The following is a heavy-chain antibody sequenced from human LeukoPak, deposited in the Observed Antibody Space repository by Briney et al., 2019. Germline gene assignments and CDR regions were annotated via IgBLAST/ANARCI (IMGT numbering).Heavy chain of an antibody. CDR1: GGTFSSYA. D-gene: IGHD3-10*01. J-gene: IGHJ5*02. V-gene: IGHV1-69*04. CDR3: ARQNGLPYGSGSLNWFDP. Sequence: ASVKVPCKASGGTFSSYAISWVRQAPGQGLEWMGRIIPILGIANYAQKFQGKVTITADKSTSTAYMELSSLRSEDTAVYYCARQNGLPYGSGSLNWFDPWGQGTLVTVSS. CDR2: IIPILGIA.